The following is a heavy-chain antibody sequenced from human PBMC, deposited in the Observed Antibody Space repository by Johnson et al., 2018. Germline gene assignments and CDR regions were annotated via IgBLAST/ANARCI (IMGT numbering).Heavy chain of an antibody. V-gene: IGHV3-49*03. CDR1: GFTFGDYA. J-gene: IGHJ3*01. CDR2: IRSKLNSGTT. CDR3: TRGLVPSPDAFDV. Sequence: EVQLVETGGGLVQXGRSXRLXCSASGFTFGDYALTWFRQTPGKGLEWVGFIRSKLNSGTTEYAASVKGRFTFSRDDSKSISYLQMNSLKTEDTAVYYCTRGLVPSPDAFDVWGQGTMVTVSS. D-gene: IGHD3-16*02.